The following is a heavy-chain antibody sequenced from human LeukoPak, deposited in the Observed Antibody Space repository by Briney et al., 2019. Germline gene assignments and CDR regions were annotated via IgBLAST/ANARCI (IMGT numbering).Heavy chain of an antibody. J-gene: IGHJ4*02. V-gene: IGHV3-21*01. D-gene: IGHD4-17*01. CDR3: ARPDDYGDSPFGY. CDR1: GFTFSSYS. Sequence: GGSLRLSCAASGFTFSSYSMNWVRQAPGKGLEWVSSISSSSSYIYYADSVKGRFTISRDNAKNSLYLQMNSLRAEDTAVYYCARPDDYGDSPFGYWGQGTLVTVSS. CDR2: ISSSSSYI.